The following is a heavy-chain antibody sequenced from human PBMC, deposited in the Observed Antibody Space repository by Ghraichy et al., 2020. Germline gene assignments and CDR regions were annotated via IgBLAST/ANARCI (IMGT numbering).Heavy chain of an antibody. D-gene: IGHD3-3*01. V-gene: IGHV1-46*01. Sequence: ASVKVSCKASGYTFTSYYMHWVRQAPGQGLEWMGIINPSGGSTSYAQKFQGRVTMTRDTSTSTVYMELSSLRSEDTAVYYCARDLRAIYEIFGVVIPCGMDVWGQGTTVTVSS. CDR2: INPSGGST. J-gene: IGHJ6*02. CDR3: ARDLRAIYEIFGVVIPCGMDV. CDR1: GYTFTSYY.